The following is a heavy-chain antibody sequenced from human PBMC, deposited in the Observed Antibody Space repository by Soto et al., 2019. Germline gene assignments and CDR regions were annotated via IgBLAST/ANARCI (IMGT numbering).Heavy chain of an antibody. Sequence: GGSLRLSCAASGFTFSSYGMHWVRQAPGKGLEWVAAIWYDGSNKYYADSVKGRFTISRDNSKNTLYLQMNSLRAEDTAVYYCARDEYYDSSGYLPDYWGQGTLVTVSS. CDR1: GFTFSSYG. D-gene: IGHD3-22*01. CDR3: ARDEYYDSSGYLPDY. J-gene: IGHJ4*02. CDR2: IWYDGSNK. V-gene: IGHV3-33*01.